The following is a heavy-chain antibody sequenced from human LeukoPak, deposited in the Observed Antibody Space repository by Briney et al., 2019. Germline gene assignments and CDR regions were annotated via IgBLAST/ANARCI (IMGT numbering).Heavy chain of an antibody. CDR2: INPNSGGT. CDR1: GYTFTAYY. V-gene: IGHV1-2*02. Sequence: ASVKVSCKASGYTFTAYYIHWVRQAPGQGLEWMGWINPNSGGTNYAQKFQGRVTVTRDTSISTAYMELSRLRSDDTAVCYCARVKNYYDSSGYLYFFDYWGQGTLVTVSS. CDR3: ARVKNYYDSSGYLYFFDY. J-gene: IGHJ4*02. D-gene: IGHD3-22*01.